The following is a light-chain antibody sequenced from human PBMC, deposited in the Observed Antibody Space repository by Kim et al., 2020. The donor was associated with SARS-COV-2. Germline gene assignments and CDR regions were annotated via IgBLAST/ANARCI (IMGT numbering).Light chain of an antibody. J-gene: IGKJ1*01. Sequence: SASVGDRVTITCQASQDISNYLNWYQQKPGKAPKLLIYDASNLETGVPSRFSGSGSGTDFTFTISSLQHEDIATYYCQQYDNLWTFGQGTKVDIK. V-gene: IGKV1-33*01. CDR1: QDISNY. CDR3: QQYDNLWT. CDR2: DAS.